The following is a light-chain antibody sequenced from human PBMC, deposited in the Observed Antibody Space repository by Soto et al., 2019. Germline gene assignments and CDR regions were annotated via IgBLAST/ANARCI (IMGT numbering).Light chain of an antibody. Sequence: EIVMTQSPATLSVSPGERATLSCRASQSVRSNLAWYQQKPGQAPRLLIFGASYRATGIPARFSGSGSGTEFNLTISSLQSEDFAVYFCQQYDDWLRLTFGGGTKVEIK. CDR2: GAS. CDR3: QQYDDWLRLT. V-gene: IGKV3D-15*01. CDR1: QSVRSN. J-gene: IGKJ4*01.